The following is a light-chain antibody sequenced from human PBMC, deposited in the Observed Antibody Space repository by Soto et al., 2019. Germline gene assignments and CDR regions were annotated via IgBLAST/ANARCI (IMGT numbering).Light chain of an antibody. CDR1: SSNIGSNY. Sequence: QSVLTQPXSASXTPGQXVTXXCSGGSSNIGSNYVYWYQQLPGTAPKLLIFRNNQRPSGVPDRFSGSKSGTSGSLAISGLRSEDEADYYCAAWDDSLSAVVFGGGTKLTVL. J-gene: IGLJ2*01. CDR2: RNN. V-gene: IGLV1-47*01. CDR3: AAWDDSLSAVV.